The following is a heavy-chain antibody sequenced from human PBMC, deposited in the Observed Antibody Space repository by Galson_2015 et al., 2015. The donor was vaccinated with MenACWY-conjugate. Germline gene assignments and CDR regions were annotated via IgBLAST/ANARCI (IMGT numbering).Heavy chain of an antibody. V-gene: IGHV2-70*11. CDR1: GFSLSTYEMC. D-gene: IGHD3-22*01. CDR2: NVWGDNK. CDR3: ARMHIVLDATDAFDI. Sequence: PALVKPTQTLTLTCTFSGFSLSTYEMCIYWVRQPPGKALEWLARNVWGDNKYYTTSLKTRLTISKDTSTNQVVLTMTNVDPVDTATYYCARMHIVLDATDAFDIWGQGTMVTVSS. J-gene: IGHJ3*02.